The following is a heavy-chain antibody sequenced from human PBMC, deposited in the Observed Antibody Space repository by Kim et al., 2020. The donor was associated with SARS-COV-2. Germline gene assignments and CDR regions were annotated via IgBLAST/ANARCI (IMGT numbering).Heavy chain of an antibody. J-gene: IGHJ6*02. V-gene: IGHV2-70*11. Sequence: SGPTLVKPTQTLTLTCTFSGFSLSTSKMCVSWIRQPPGKALEWLARIDWDDVKYYSTSLKTRLTISKDTSKNQVVLTMTNMDPVDTATYYCARTRQDGYRGFAMDVWGQGTTVTVSS. D-gene: IGHD5-12*01. CDR2: IDWDDVK. CDR3: ARTRQDGYRGFAMDV. CDR1: GFSLSTSKMC.